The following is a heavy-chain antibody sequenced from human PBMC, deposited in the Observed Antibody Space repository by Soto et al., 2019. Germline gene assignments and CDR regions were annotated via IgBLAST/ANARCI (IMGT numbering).Heavy chain of an antibody. V-gene: IGHV1-69*08. Sequence: QVQLVQSGAEVKKPGSSVKVSCKASGGTFSSYTISWVRQAPGQGLEWMGRIIPILGIANYAQKFQGRVTITADKSTSTAYMELSSLRSEDTAVYYCARERSEDGAIVVVITTNGYFDYWGQGTLVTVSS. CDR3: ARERSEDGAIVVVITTNGYFDY. CDR2: IIPILGIA. CDR1: GGTFSSYT. J-gene: IGHJ4*02. D-gene: IGHD3-22*01.